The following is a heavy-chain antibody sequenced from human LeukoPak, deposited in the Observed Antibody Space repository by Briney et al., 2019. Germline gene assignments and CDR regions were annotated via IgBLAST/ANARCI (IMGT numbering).Heavy chain of an antibody. J-gene: IGHJ4*02. D-gene: IGHD6-19*01. Sequence: SETLSLTCAVSGGAISSHYWSWLRQPPGEGLEWIAYIHYTGRTNYNPSLKGRVTISVDTSNSQFSLNLNSVTAADTAVYYCARGAGWYDYWGQGTLVTVSS. V-gene: IGHV4-59*11. CDR3: ARGAGWYDY. CDR2: IHYTGRT. CDR1: GGAISSHY.